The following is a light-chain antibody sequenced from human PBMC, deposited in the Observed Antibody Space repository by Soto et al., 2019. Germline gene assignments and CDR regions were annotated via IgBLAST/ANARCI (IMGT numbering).Light chain of an antibody. V-gene: IGLV2-8*01. Sequence: QSALTQPPSASGSPGQSVTISCTGTSSDVGGYNYVSWYQQHPGKAPKLMIYEVSKRPSGVPDRFSGSKSGNTASLTVSGLQAEDEADYYCQSFDSSLRDYVFGVGTKLTVL. CDR2: EVS. CDR3: QSFDSSLRDYV. J-gene: IGLJ1*01. CDR1: SSDVGGYNY.